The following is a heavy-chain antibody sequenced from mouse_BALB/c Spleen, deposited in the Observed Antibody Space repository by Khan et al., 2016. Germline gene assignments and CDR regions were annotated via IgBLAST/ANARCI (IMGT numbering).Heavy chain of an antibody. J-gene: IGHJ3*01. CDR1: GYTFTSYW. D-gene: IGHD2-4*01. CDR3: TSVITTGLAWFAY. V-gene: IGHV1-5*01. Sequence: VQLQQSGTVLARPGASVKMSCKASGYTFTSYWMHWVKQRPGQGLEWIGAIYPGNSDTSYNQKFKGKAKLTAVTSTSTAYMELSSLTNEDSAVDSRTSVITTGLAWFAYWGQGTLVTVSA. CDR2: IYPGNSDT.